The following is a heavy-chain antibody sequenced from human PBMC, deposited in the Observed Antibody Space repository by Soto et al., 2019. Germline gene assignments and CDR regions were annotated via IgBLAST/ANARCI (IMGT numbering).Heavy chain of an antibody. J-gene: IGHJ4*02. D-gene: IGHD2-2*01. CDR3: AHGSCSSADCYPNPYLDY. Sequence: QITLKESGPTLVKPTQTLTLTCTFSGFSLSTTAEGVGWIRQPPGKALEWLALIYWDDDERYSPSLKSRLTITKHTSKIQVVLTMTTVDPVDTATYYCAHGSCSSADCYPNPYLDYWGQGILVTVSS. CDR1: GFSLSTTAEG. CDR2: IYWDDDE. V-gene: IGHV2-5*02.